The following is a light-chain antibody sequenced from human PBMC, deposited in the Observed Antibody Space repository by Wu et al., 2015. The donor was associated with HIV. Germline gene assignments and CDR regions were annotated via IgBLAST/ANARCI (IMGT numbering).Light chain of an antibody. Sequence: DIQMTQSPSTLSASVGDRVTITCRASQSIDNLLAWYQQKPGRAPKLLIYKASSLGSGVPTRFSGGGSATEFTLTISSLQPDDFATYYCQQYNTYPCTFGQGTKLDIK. CDR1: QSIDNL. J-gene: IGKJ2*02. CDR3: QQYNTYPCT. V-gene: IGKV1-5*03. CDR2: KAS.